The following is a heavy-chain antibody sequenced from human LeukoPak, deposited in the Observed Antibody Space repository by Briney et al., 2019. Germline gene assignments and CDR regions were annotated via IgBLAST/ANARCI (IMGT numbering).Heavy chain of an antibody. CDR2: INPSGGST. Sequence: ASVKVSCKASGYTFTSYYMHWVRQAPGQGLEWMGIINPSGGSTSYAQKFQGRVTMTEDTSTDTAYMELSSLRSEDTAVYYCATSVLRFLEWLFHFDYWGQGTLVTVSS. CDR3: ATSVLRFLEWLFHFDY. J-gene: IGHJ4*02. V-gene: IGHV1-46*01. D-gene: IGHD3-3*01. CDR1: GYTFTSYY.